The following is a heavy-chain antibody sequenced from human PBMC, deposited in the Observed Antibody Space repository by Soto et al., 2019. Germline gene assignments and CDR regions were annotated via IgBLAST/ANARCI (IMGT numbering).Heavy chain of an antibody. Sequence: GGSLRLSCAASGFTFSSYSMNWVRQAPGKGLEWVSSISSSSSYIYYADSVKGRFTISRDNAKNSLYLQMNSLRAEDTAVYYCARDEDYDILTGYYRTGIPAAFDIWGQGTMVTVSS. D-gene: IGHD3-9*01. CDR2: ISSSSSYI. J-gene: IGHJ3*02. CDR3: ARDEDYDILTGYYRTGIPAAFDI. V-gene: IGHV3-21*01. CDR1: GFTFSSYS.